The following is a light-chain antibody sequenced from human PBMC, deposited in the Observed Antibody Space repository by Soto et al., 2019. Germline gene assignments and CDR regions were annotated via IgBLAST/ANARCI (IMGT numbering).Light chain of an antibody. CDR3: QQSYSTPQT. CDR2: AAS. Sequence: DIQMTQSPSSLSASVGDRVTITCRASKSLGIFLNWYQQKPGKAPKLLIFAASNLQSGVPSRFSGSESGTDFTLTISSLQPEDFATYYCQQSYSTPQTFGQGTKVDIK. J-gene: IGKJ1*01. V-gene: IGKV1-39*01. CDR1: KSLGIF.